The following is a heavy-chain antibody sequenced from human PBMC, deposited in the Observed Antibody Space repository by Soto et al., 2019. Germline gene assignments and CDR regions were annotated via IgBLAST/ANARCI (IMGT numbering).Heavy chain of an antibody. D-gene: IGHD3-10*01. CDR1: GFTFDDYA. CDR2: ISWNSGSI. J-gene: IGHJ3*02. V-gene: IGHV3-9*01. Sequence: EVQLVESGGGLVQPGRSLRLSCAASGFTFDDYAMHWVRQAPGKGLEWVSGISWNSGSIGYADSVKGRFTISRDNAKNSLYLQMNSLRAEDTALYYCAKGTRDLPISDAFDIWGQGTMVTVSS. CDR3: AKGTRDLPISDAFDI.